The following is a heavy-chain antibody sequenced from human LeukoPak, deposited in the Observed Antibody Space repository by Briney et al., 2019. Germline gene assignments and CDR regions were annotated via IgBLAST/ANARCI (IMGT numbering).Heavy chain of an antibody. CDR1: GFTVSSNY. D-gene: IGHD6-13*01. Sequence: GGSLRLSCVASGFTVSSNYMNWVRQAPGKGLEWVSGIRGSAGRSYYADSVKGRFTISRDNSKNTLYLQMNSLRAEDTAVYYCAKXHHSSSWYYFDYWGQGTLVTVSS. J-gene: IGHJ4*02. CDR2: IRGSAGRS. CDR3: AKXHHSSSWYYFDY. V-gene: IGHV3-23*01.